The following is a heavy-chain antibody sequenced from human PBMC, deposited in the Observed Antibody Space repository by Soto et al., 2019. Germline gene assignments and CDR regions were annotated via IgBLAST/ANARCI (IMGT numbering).Heavy chain of an antibody. D-gene: IGHD5-12*01. CDR2: IFHSGIT. V-gene: IGHV4-59*01. J-gene: IGHJ4*02. CDR1: GGSISGSY. Sequence: PSETLSLTCTVSGGSISGSYWNWIRLPPGKGLEWIAYIFHSGITNFNPSLKSRVTISVDTSKNQLSLRLSSVTAADTAVYYCVRGYSGYGADYFDYWGQGTLVTVSS. CDR3: VRGYSGYGADYFDY.